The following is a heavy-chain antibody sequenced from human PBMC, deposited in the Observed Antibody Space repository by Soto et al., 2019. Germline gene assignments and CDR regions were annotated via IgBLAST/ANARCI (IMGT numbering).Heavy chain of an antibody. V-gene: IGHV3-33*01. CDR1: GFTFSSYG. J-gene: IGHJ4*02. D-gene: IGHD2-2*01. CDR3: ARDRVVVPAALGLFSGLLDY. Sequence: GGSLRLSCAASGFTFSSYGMHWVRQAPGKGLEWVAVIWYDGSNKYYADSVKGRFTISRDNSKNTLYLQMNSLRAEDTAVYYCARDRVVVPAALGLFSGLLDYWGQGTLVTVSS. CDR2: IWYDGSNK.